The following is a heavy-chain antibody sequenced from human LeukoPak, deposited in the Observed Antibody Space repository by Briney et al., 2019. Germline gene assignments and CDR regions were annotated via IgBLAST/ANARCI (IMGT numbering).Heavy chain of an antibody. Sequence: SESLSLTCTVSGGSISSYYWSWIRQPAGKGLEWIGRIYTSGSTNYNPSLKSRVTMSVDTSKNQFSLKLSSVTAADTAVYYCARAGCSSTSCSRTYYYYGMDVWGQGTTVTVSS. D-gene: IGHD2-2*01. J-gene: IGHJ6*02. V-gene: IGHV4-4*07. CDR1: GGSISSYY. CDR3: ARAGCSSTSCSRTYYYYGMDV. CDR2: IYTSGST.